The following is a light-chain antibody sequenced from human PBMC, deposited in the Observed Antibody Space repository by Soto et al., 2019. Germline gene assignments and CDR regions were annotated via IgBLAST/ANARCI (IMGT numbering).Light chain of an antibody. CDR3: SSYTTSNTRQIV. Sequence: QFWLTQPASGFGSPRQSIPISCTGTSSDVGGYNYVSWYQHHPGKAPKLMIYDVSNRPSGVSNRFSGSKSGNTASLTISGLQPEDEADYYCSSYTTSNTRQIVFGTGTKVTVL. CDR2: DVS. V-gene: IGLV2-14*03. CDR1: SSDVGGYNY. J-gene: IGLJ1*01.